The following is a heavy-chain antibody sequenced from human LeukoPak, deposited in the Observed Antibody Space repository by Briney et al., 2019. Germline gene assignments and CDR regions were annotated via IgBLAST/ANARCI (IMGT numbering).Heavy chain of an antibody. Sequence: PGRSLRRSCAASGFTFSNYGMHWVRQTPGKGLEWVAVIWYDGSNKYYADSVKGRFTISRDNSKNTVYLQMNSLRAEDTAVYYCARGLRNTDTFDIWGQGTMVTVSS. CDR3: ARGLRNTDTFDI. J-gene: IGHJ3*02. CDR1: GFTFSNYG. V-gene: IGHV3-33*01. CDR2: IWYDGSNK.